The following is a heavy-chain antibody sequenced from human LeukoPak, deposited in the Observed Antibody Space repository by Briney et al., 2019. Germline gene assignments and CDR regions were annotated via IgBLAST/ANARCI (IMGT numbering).Heavy chain of an antibody. V-gene: IGHV4-59*01. CDR3: ARTTEAHSWRTRYYDYYMDV. J-gene: IGHJ6*03. CDR1: GGSISNKY. CDR2: IYYSGGT. Sequence: SETLSLTCTVSGGSISNKYWSWIRQPPGKGLGWIGYIYYSGGTNYNPSLKSRVTISVDTSKNQFSLKLSSVTAADTAVYYCARTTEAHSWRTRYYDYYMDVWGKGTTVTISS. D-gene: IGHD6-13*01.